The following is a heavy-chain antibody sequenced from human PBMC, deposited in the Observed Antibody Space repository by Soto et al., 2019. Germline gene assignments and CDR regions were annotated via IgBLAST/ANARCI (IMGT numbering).Heavy chain of an antibody. Sequence: ASVKVSCKASGYTFTGYYMHWVRQAPGQGLEWMGWINPNSGGTNYAQKFQGGVTMTRDTSISTAYMELSRLRSDDTAVYYCARIPSGSSGLYYYGLDVWGEGTTVTVSS. CDR3: ARIPSGSSGLYYYGLDV. CDR2: INPNSGGT. V-gene: IGHV1-2*02. CDR1: GYTFTGYY. J-gene: IGHJ6*04.